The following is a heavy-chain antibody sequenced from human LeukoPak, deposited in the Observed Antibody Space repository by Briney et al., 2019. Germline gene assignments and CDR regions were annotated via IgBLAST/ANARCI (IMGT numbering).Heavy chain of an antibody. J-gene: IGHJ4*02. CDR3: AKDMYDYGDSGPIDY. D-gene: IGHD4-17*01. CDR1: GFTFDDYA. Sequence: PGGSLRLSCAASGFTFDDYAMHWVRQAPGKGLEWVSLISWDGGSTYYADSVKGRFTISRDNSKNSLYLQMNSLRAEDTALYYCAKDMYDYGDSGPIDYWGQGTLVTVSS. V-gene: IGHV3-43D*03. CDR2: ISWDGGST.